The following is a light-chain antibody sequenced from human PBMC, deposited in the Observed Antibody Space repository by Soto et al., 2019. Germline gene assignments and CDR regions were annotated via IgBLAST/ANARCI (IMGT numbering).Light chain of an antibody. CDR2: STS. CDR3: LQYWDYSWT. CDR1: QVIGNPY. J-gene: IGKJ1*01. V-gene: IGKV1-17*01. Sequence: IQMAQSPSSLSASVGDRVTVTFRAIQVIGNPYIGWYQQRVGRPPKRLIYSTSALQSGVPWRFSGSGSGTEFRLTISSLQPEDSATYYCLQYWDYSWTFGQGTKVDTK.